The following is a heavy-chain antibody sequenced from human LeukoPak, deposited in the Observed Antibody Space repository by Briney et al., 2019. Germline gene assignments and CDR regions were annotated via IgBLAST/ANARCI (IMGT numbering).Heavy chain of an antibody. V-gene: IGHV4-39*01. J-gene: IGHJ4*02. D-gene: IGHD2-15*01. CDR3: ARRSYCSGGSCYLG. Sequence: PSETLSLTCTVSGASISSTTYYWGWIRQPPGKGLEWIGSIYYSGSTYYNPSLKSRVTISVDTSKNQFSLKLSSVTAADTAVYYCARRSYCSGGSCYLGWGQGTLVTVSS. CDR1: GASISSTTYY. CDR2: IYYSGST.